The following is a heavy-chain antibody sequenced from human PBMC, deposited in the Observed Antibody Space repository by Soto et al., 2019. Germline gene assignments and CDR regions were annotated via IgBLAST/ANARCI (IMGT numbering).Heavy chain of an antibody. D-gene: IGHD5-18*01. CDR3: ARAPSVRGYSYGYAFDI. CDR2: ISYDGSNK. J-gene: IGHJ3*02. CDR1: GFTVSSYA. V-gene: IGHV3-30*04. Sequence: GGSLRLSCAASGFTVSSYAMHWVRQAPGKGLEWVAVISYDGSNKYYADSVNGRFTISRDNSKNTLYLQMNSLRAEDTAVYYCARAPSVRGYSYGYAFDIWGQGTMVTVSS.